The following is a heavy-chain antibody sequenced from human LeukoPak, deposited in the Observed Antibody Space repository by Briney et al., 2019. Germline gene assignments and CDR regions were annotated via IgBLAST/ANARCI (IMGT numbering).Heavy chain of an antibody. J-gene: IGHJ4*02. V-gene: IGHV1-2*02. CDR3: ARDGNFDY. D-gene: IGHD1-1*01. Sequence: ASVKVSCKASGYTFTAYYVHWVRQAPGQGLKWMGWINPNNGGTNYAQKFQGRVTMTRDTSISTAYVDLSRLRSDDTAVYYCARDGNFDYWGQGTLVTVSS. CDR1: GYTFTAYY. CDR2: INPNNGGT.